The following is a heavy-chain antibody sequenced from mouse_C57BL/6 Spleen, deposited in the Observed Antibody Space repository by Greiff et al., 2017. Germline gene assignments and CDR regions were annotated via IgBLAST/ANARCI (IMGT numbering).Heavy chain of an antibody. J-gene: IGHJ2*01. CDR2: INPNNGGT. Sequence: EVQLQQSGPELVKPGASVKISCKASGYTFTDYYMNWVKQSHGKSLAWIGDINPNNGGTSYNQKFKGKGTLTVDKSSSPAYMQLRSRTSDDSAVYYCARWAYVFYFDYWGQGTTLTVSS. CDR3: ARWAYVFYFDY. D-gene: IGHD2-12*01. V-gene: IGHV1-26*01. CDR1: GYTFTDYY.